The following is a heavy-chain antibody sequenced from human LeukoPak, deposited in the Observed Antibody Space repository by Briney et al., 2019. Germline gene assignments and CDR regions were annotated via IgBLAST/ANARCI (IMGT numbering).Heavy chain of an antibody. CDR1: GYTFTDYY. V-gene: IGHV1-2*02. CDR3: ATDNYGTLDY. J-gene: IGHJ4*02. D-gene: IGHD3-16*01. Sequence: ASVKVSCKASGYTFTDYYIHWVRRAPGQGLEWMGWIDPRSGGTRCTQKFQGRVTMTRDTSISTVYLDFSGMTFDDTALYYCATDNYGTLDYWGQGTLVTVSS. CDR2: IDPRSGGT.